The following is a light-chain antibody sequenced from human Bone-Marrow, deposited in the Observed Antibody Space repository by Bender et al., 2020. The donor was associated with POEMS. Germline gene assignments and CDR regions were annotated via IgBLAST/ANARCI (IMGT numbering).Light chain of an antibody. CDR2: DVF. CDR1: DIGDYNY. Sequence: QSVLTQPASVSGSPGQSITISCTGDIGDYNYVSWYQQHPGKAPKLIIYDVFTRPSGVSSRFSGSKSGNTASLTISWLQAEDEADYYCASYTTSDTWVFGGGTKLTVL. CDR3: ASYTTSDTWV. V-gene: IGLV2-14*03. J-gene: IGLJ3*02.